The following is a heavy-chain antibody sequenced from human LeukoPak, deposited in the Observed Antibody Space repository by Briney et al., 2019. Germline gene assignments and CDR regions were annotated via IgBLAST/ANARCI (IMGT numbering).Heavy chain of an antibody. D-gene: IGHD3-10*01. J-gene: IGHJ5*02. CDR2: ISSSSSYK. CDR3: AREGITMVRGVINWFDP. CDR1: GFTFSSYS. Sequence: GGSLRLSCAASGFTFSSYSMNWVRQAPGKGLEWVSSISSSSSYKYYADSVKGRFTISRDNAKNSLYLQMNSLRAEDTAVYYCAREGITMVRGVINWFDPWGQGTLVTVSS. V-gene: IGHV3-21*01.